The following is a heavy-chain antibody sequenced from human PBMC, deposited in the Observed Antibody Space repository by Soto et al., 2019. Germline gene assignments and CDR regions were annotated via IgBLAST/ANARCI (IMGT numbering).Heavy chain of an antibody. CDR3: ARADCTGAYCYSWPFNYGVDV. Sequence: QVQLVESGGGVVQPGGSLRLSCTTSGFTFNTYGMHWVRQAPGKGLEWVAIIWYDGSNKYYADSVKGRFTISRDNSKNTQDLQMNSLRTEDTALYYCARADCTGAYCYSWPFNYGVDVWGQGTTVTVSS. V-gene: IGHV3-33*08. CDR1: GFTFNTYG. D-gene: IGHD2-15*01. CDR2: IWYDGSNK. J-gene: IGHJ6*02.